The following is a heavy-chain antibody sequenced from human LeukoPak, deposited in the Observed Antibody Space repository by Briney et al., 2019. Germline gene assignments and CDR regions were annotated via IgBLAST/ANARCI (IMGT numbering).Heavy chain of an antibody. V-gene: IGHV3-23*01. J-gene: IGHJ4*02. Sequence: GGSLRLSCAASGFTFSSYAMSWVCQAPGKGLEWVSAISGSGGSTYYADSVKGRFTISRDNSKNTLYLQMNSLRAEDTAVYYCAKIRAPSPYTTVTTYYFDYWGQGTLVTVSS. CDR1: GFTFSSYA. CDR2: ISGSGGST. CDR3: AKIRAPSPYTTVTTYYFDY. D-gene: IGHD4-17*01.